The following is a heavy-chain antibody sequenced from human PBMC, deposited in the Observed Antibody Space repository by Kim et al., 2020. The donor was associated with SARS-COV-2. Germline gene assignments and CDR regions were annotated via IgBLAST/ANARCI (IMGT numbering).Heavy chain of an antibody. V-gene: IGHV4-38-2*02. Sequence: SETLSLTCTVSGYSISSGYYWGWIRQPPGKGLEWIGSIYHSGSTYYNPSLKSRVTISVDTSKNQFSLKLSSVTAADTAVYYCARSAIGYCSGGSCYGRGFFDYWGQGTLVTVSS. CDR2: IYHSGST. D-gene: IGHD2-15*01. CDR3: ARSAIGYCSGGSCYGRGFFDY. CDR1: GYSISSGYY. J-gene: IGHJ4*02.